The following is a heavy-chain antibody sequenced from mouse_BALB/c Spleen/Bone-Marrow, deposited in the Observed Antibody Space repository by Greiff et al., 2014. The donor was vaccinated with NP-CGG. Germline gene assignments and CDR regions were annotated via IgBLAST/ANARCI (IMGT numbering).Heavy chain of an antibody. D-gene: IGHD3-1*01. V-gene: IGHV1S22*01. Sequence: GSELVRPGASVKLSCKASGYTFTSYWMHWVKQRPGQGLEWLGNIYPGTGSINYDEKFKSKATLTVDTSSSTAYMQLSSLISEDSAVYYCTRSGYVMDYWGQGTSVTVSS. CDR2: IYPGTGSI. J-gene: IGHJ4*01. CDR3: TRSGYVMDY. CDR1: GYTFTSYW.